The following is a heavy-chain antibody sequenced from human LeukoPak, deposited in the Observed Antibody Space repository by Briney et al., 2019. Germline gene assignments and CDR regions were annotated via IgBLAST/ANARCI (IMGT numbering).Heavy chain of an antibody. J-gene: IGHJ4*02. D-gene: IGHD1-26*01. CDR1: GFTFSSRS. V-gene: IGHV3-48*01. CDR2: ISNSFSTT. Sequence: PGGSLRLSCAASGFTFSSRSMNWVRQAPGKGLEWVSYISNSFSTTYYADSVKGRFTMSRDNAKNSLFLHMNSLRVEDTAVYYCARDGGSYSDDYYFDYWGQGTLVTVSS. CDR3: ARDGGSYSDDYYFDY.